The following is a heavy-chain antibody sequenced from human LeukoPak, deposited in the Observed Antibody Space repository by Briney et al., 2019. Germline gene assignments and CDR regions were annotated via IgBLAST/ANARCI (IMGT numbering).Heavy chain of an antibody. CDR2: ISYSGNT. CDR1: GGSISDYY. Sequence: SETLSLTCTVSGGSISDYYWSWIRQPPGKGLEWIAYISYSGNTKVNPSLTSRVTVSVDTSKNQFSLKLTSVTAADTAVYYCARDKWSGGGLAQFDPWGQGTLVTVSS. J-gene: IGHJ5*02. V-gene: IGHV4-59*01. D-gene: IGHD2-15*01. CDR3: ARDKWSGGGLAQFDP.